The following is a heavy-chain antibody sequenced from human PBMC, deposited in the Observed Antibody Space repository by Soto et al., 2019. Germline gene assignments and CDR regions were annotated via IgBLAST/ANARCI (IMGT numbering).Heavy chain of an antibody. CDR2: INSDGSDT. V-gene: IGHV3-74*01. Sequence: QLVESGGGLVQPGGSLRLSCAASGFTFSSYWMHWVRHVPGKGLVWVSRINSDGSDTSYADSVKGRFTISRDNAKNTLCLEMNSLRVDDTAVYYCARDRLTIIVRDWFDPWGQGTLVTVSS. CDR3: ARDRLTIIVRDWFDP. J-gene: IGHJ5*02. CDR1: GFTFSSYW. D-gene: IGHD3-22*01.